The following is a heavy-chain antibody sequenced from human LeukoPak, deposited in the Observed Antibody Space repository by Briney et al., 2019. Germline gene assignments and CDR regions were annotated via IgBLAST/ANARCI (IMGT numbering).Heavy chain of an antibody. D-gene: IGHD6-13*01. CDR1: GGSFSGYY. J-gene: IGHJ4*02. V-gene: IGHV4-34*01. CDR2: INHSGST. CDR3: ARDLQAQAAAGMFDY. Sequence: SETLSLTCAVYGGSFSGYYWSWIRQPPGKGLEWIGEINHSGSTNYNPSLKSRVTISVDTSKNQFSLKLSSVTAADTAVYYCARDLQAQAAAGMFDYWGQGTLVTVSS.